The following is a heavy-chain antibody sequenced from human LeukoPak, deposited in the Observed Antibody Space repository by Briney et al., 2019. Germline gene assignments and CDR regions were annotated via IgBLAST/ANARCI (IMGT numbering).Heavy chain of an antibody. V-gene: IGHV4-59*01. CDR2: IYYSGST. Sequence: SETLSLTCIVSGGSISTYYWSWIRQPPGKGLEWIGYIYYSGSTNYNPSLKSRVTISVDTSKNQISLTLSSVTAADTAVYYCAKDLSPYYYGSRYFDYWGQGTLVTVSS. CDR3: AKDLSPYYYGSRYFDY. D-gene: IGHD3-10*01. J-gene: IGHJ4*02. CDR1: GGSISTYY.